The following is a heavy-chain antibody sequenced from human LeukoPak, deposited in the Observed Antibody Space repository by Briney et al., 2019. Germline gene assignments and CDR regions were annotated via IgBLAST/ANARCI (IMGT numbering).Heavy chain of an antibody. J-gene: IGHJ4*02. CDR2: IRYDGSNK. V-gene: IGHV3-30*02. CDR1: GFTFSSYG. CDR3: TKDFRYRFAYGSFHY. D-gene: IGHD5-18*01. Sequence: GGSLRLSCAASGFTFSSYGMHWVRQAPGKGLEWVAFIRYDGSNKYYADSVKGRFTISRDNAKNSLYLQMNSLTAGDTALYYCTKDFRYRFAYGSFHYWGPGTPVTVSS.